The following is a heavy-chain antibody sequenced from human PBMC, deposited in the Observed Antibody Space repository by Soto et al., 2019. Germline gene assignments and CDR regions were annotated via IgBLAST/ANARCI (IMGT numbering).Heavy chain of an antibody. D-gene: IGHD3-16*02. CDR2: ISGSTSGT. Sequence: EVQLLESGGGLVQPGGSLRLSCEASGFTFSSYAMSWVRQAPGKGLEWVSSISGSTSGTYYADAVKGRFTISRGNSNNTLYLQMNSLRAEDTAVYYCAKDRGFIAPFDCWGHGALVTVSS. CDR3: AKDRGFIAPFDC. J-gene: IGHJ4*01. CDR1: GFTFSSYA. V-gene: IGHV3-23*01.